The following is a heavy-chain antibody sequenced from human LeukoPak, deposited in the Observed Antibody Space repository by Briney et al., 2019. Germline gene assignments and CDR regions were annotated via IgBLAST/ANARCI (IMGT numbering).Heavy chain of an antibody. CDR2: ISSSSSYI. CDR1: GFTFSSYS. J-gene: IGHJ4*02. V-gene: IGHV3-21*01. Sequence: GGSLRLSCAASGFTFSSYSMNWVRQAPGKGLEWVSSISSSSSYIYYADSVKGRFTISRDNAKNSLYLQMNSLRAEDTAVYYCARSPGVVIIKGPAFDYWGQGTLVTVSS. D-gene: IGHD3-3*01. CDR3: ARSPGVVIIKGPAFDY.